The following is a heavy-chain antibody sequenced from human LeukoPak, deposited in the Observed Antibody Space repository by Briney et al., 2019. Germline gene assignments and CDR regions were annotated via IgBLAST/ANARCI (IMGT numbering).Heavy chain of an antibody. J-gene: IGHJ4*02. Sequence: GGSLRLSCAASGFTFSNYWMHWVRQAPGKGLEWVSATVGSRPDTYHADSVKGRFTVSRDNSRNTLYLQMNNLRIEDSAVYYCTKAPLMSCTGAFCYPFDSWGQGVLVTVSS. D-gene: IGHD2-8*02. CDR3: TKAPLMSCTGAFCYPFDS. CDR1: GFTFSNYW. V-gene: IGHV3-23*01. CDR2: TVGSRPDT.